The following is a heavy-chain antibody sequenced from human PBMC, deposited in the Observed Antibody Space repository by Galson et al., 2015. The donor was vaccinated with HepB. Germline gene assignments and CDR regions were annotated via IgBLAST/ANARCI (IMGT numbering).Heavy chain of an antibody. D-gene: IGHD2-15*01. V-gene: IGHV3-23*01. Sequence: SLRLSCAASGFTFSSYAMSWVRQAPGKGLEWVSAISGSGGSTYYADSVKGRLTIPRDNSKDTLYLQMNSLRAEDTAVYYCAKAGYCSGGSCYLRAMGAFDIWGQGTMVTVSS. J-gene: IGHJ3*02. CDR3: AKAGYCSGGSCYLRAMGAFDI. CDR1: GFTFSSYA. CDR2: ISGSGGST.